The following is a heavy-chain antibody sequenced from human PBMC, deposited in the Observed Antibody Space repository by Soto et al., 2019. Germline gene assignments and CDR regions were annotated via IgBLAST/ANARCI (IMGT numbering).Heavy chain of an antibody. V-gene: IGHV1-69*18. CDR3: SRGWGEEAFDI. D-gene: IGHD3-10*01. CDR2: FIPRIDKI. J-gene: IGHJ3*02. Sequence: QVQLVQSGAEVKKPGSSVTVSCTASGGTLTSFTIYWVRQAPGQGVEWMGSFIPRIDKINYAQTFKGRVTLSADEASNTAYLELGSLTAEDTAVYYSSRGWGEEAFDIWGQGTLVTMSS. CDR1: GGTLTSFT.